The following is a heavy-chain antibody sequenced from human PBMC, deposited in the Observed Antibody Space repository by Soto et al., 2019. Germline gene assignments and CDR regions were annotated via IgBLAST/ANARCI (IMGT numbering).Heavy chain of an antibody. J-gene: IGHJ5*02. CDR1: GFTLFRYS. V-gene: IGHV3-23*01. D-gene: IGHD1-20*01. Sequence: EVQVLESGVGFVQPGGSLRLSCAASGFTLFRYSMSLVRQAPGKGLEWVSLITDSGDSTFSSDSVKGRFTISRDNSKNMVNLQMNSLRGDDTAIYYCAKGIMTNGPHGGGFDLWGQGTLVPVS. CDR2: ITDSGDST. CDR3: AKGIMTNGPHGGGFDL.